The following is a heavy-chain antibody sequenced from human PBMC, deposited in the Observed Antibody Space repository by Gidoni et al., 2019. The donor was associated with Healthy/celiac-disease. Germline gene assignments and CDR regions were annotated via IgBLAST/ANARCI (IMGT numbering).Heavy chain of an antibody. CDR2: ISYDGSNK. Sequence: QVQLVESGGGVVQPGRSLRLSCAASGFTFCSYAMHWVRQAPGKGLEWVAVISYDGSNKYYADSVKGRFTISRDNSKNTLYLQMNSLRAEDTAVYYCARDRVTTVTENWFDPWGQGTLVTVSS. V-gene: IGHV3-30*04. CDR1: GFTFCSYA. D-gene: IGHD4-17*01. J-gene: IGHJ5*02. CDR3: ARDRVTTVTENWFDP.